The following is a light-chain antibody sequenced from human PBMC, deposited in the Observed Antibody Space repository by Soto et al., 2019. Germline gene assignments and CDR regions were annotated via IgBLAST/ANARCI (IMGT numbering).Light chain of an antibody. V-gene: IGKV3-15*01. CDR3: QQYNNWPSIT. J-gene: IGKJ5*01. CDR2: GAS. Sequence: EIRMTQSPATLSVSPGERATLSCRSSQSVSSNLAWYQQEPGQAPRLLIYGASTRATGIPARFSGSGSGREFTLTISSLQSEDFAVYYCQQYNNWPSITFGQGTLLEN. CDR1: QSVSSN.